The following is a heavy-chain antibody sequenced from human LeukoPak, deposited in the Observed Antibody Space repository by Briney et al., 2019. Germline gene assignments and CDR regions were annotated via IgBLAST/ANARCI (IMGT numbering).Heavy chain of an antibody. CDR3: ARRVNTMVRGVIFNWFDP. CDR1: GYSFTSYW. D-gene: IGHD3-10*01. CDR2: IDPSDSYT. V-gene: IGHV5-10-1*01. Sequence: GESLRISCKGSGYSFTSYWISWVRQMPGKGLEWMGRIDPSDSYTNYSPSFQGHVTISADKSISTAYLQWSSLKASDTAMYYCARRVNTMVRGVIFNWFDPWGQGTLVTASS. J-gene: IGHJ5*02.